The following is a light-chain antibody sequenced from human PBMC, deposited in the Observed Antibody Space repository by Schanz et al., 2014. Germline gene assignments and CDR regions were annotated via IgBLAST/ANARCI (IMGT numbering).Light chain of an antibody. CDR2: DVN. CDR1: TSDVDGYNY. J-gene: IGLJ2*01. CDR3: CSYAGTYTI. Sequence: QSALTQPRSVSGSPGQSVTISCTGTTSDVDGYNYVSWYQHHPGKAPKLMLYDVNKRPSGVPDRFSGSKSANTASLTISGLQAEDEADYYCCSYAGTYTIFGGGTKLTVL. V-gene: IGLV2-11*01.